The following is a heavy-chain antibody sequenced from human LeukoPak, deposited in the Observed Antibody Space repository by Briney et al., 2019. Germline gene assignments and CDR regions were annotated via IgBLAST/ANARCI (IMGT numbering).Heavy chain of an antibody. CDR1: GLTFDDYA. J-gene: IGHJ4*02. Sequence: PGRSLRLSCAASGLTFDDYAMHWVRQAPGKGLEWVSGINWNSGSIGYADSVKGRFTISRDNAKTSLYLQMDGLRAEDTAIYYCARDFGGTLKTALDYWGQGTLVTVSS. D-gene: IGHD4-23*01. V-gene: IGHV3-9*01. CDR3: ARDFGGTLKTALDY. CDR2: INWNSGSI.